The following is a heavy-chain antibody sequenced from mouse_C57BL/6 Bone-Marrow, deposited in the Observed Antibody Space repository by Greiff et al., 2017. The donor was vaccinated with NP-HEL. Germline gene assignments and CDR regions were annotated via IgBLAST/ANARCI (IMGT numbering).Heavy chain of an antibody. CDR2: INPNNGGT. CDR1: GYTFTDYN. D-gene: IGHD2-3*01. V-gene: IGHV1-22*01. J-gene: IGHJ4*01. CDR3: ASLYDGYPFDAMDY. Sequence: QLQQSGPELVKPGASVKMSCKASGYTFTDYNMHWVKQSHGKSLEWIGYINPNNGGTSYNQKFKGKATLTVNKSSSTAYMELRSLTSEDSAVYYCASLYDGYPFDAMDYWGQGTSVTVSS.